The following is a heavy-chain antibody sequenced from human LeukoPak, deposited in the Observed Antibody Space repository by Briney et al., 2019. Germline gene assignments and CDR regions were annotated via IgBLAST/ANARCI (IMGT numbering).Heavy chain of an antibody. Sequence: SEALSLTCTVSGGSLSSYFWSWLRQPPGKGLEWIGNIYSTGGTSYNPSLKSRVTISVDTSKKQFSLRVSSVTAADTAAYYCARDGGGTSRPFDYWGQGTPVTVSS. V-gene: IGHV4-59*01. J-gene: IGHJ4*02. CDR3: ARDGGGTSRPFDY. CDR2: IYSTGGT. D-gene: IGHD2-2*01. CDR1: GGSLSSYF.